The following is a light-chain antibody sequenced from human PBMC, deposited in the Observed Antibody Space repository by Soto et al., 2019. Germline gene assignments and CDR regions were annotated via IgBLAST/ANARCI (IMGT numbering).Light chain of an antibody. CDR2: DAS. CDR3: QQRSNWFT. Sequence: ELVLTQSPATLSLSPGERGTLSCRASQSVSSYLAWYQQKPGQAPRLLIYDASNRATGIPARFSGSGSGTDFTLTISSLEPEDFAVYYCQQRSNWFTFGQGTRLEIK. J-gene: IGKJ5*01. V-gene: IGKV3-11*01. CDR1: QSVSSY.